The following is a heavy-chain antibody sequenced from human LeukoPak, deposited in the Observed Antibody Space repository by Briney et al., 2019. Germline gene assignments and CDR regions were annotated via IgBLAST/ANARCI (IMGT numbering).Heavy chain of an antibody. D-gene: IGHD3-3*01. CDR1: GYSFSSGYY. Sequence: SETLSLTCTVSGYSFSSGYYWGWVRQPPGKGLEWIGSIYHSGSTYYNPSLKSRVTISVDTSKNQFSLKLSSVTAADTAVYYCAREERFLEWLLGEEGYDCWGQGTLVTVSS. CDR2: IYHSGST. V-gene: IGHV4-38-2*02. J-gene: IGHJ4*02. CDR3: AREERFLEWLLGEEGYDC.